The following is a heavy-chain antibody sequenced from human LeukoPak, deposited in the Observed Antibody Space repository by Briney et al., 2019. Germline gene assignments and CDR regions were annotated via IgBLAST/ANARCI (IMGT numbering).Heavy chain of an antibody. D-gene: IGHD3-22*01. CDR2: ISSSSSYI. CDR1: GFTFSSYS. CDR3: ASLTYYFDCSGYYPGYFQH. V-gene: IGHV3-21*04. J-gene: IGHJ1*01. Sequence: GGSLRLSCAASGFTFSSYSMNWVRQAPGKGLEWVSSISSSSSYIYYADSVKGRFTISRDNAKNSLYLQMNSLRAEDTAVYYCASLTYYFDCSGYYPGYFQHWGQGTLVTVSS.